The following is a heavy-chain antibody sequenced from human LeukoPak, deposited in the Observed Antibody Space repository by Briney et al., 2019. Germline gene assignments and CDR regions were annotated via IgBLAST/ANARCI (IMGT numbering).Heavy chain of an antibody. J-gene: IGHJ4*02. D-gene: IGHD1-26*01. CDR1: GFTFSTYY. CDR3: ATRDVGSPDY. V-gene: IGHV3-11*01. Sequence: GGSLRLSCAASGFTFSTYYMSWVRQAPGKGLEWVAYIGSGGGTTYYADPVKGRFTVSRDNAKNSLYLQMNSLRAEDTAVYYCATRDVGSPDYWGQGTLVTVSS. CDR2: IGSGGGTT.